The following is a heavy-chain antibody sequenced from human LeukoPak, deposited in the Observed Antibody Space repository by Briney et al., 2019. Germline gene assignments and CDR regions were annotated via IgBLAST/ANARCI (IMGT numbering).Heavy chain of an antibody. CDR1: GGSISGSSYY. J-gene: IGHJ6*03. Sequence: SETLSLTCTVSGGSISGSSYYWGWIRQPPGKGLEWIGNIYYSGSTYYNPSLKSRVTISVDTSKNQFSLKLSSVTAADTAVYYCARTARDGYNYYMDVWGKGTTVTISS. CDR3: ARTARDGYNYYMDV. CDR2: IYYSGST. D-gene: IGHD5-24*01. V-gene: IGHV4-39*07.